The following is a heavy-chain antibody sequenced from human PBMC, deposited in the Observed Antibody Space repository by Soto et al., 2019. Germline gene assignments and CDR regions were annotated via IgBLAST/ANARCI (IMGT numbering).Heavy chain of an antibody. V-gene: IGHV3-23*01. D-gene: IGHD2-15*01. CDR3: ARAGYCSGGSCPKSYNWFDP. Sequence: GGSLRLSCAASGFTFSSYAMSWVRQAPGKGLEWVSAISGSGGSTYYADSVKGRFTISRDNSKNTLYLQMNSLRAEDTAVYYCARAGYCSGGSCPKSYNWFDPWGQGTLVTVSS. J-gene: IGHJ5*02. CDR2: ISGSGGST. CDR1: GFTFSSYA.